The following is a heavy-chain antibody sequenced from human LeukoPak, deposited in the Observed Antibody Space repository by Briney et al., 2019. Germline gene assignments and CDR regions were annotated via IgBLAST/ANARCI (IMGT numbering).Heavy chain of an antibody. Sequence: GGSLRLSCAASGFTFSNTWMTWVRQAPGKGLEWVGRIRGKADGGTTDYAAFVKGRFTISKDESEDTLYLQMTSLKTEDTAVYYCATGFSATSHDGYWGQGTLVTVSS. J-gene: IGHJ4*02. D-gene: IGHD1-26*01. CDR2: IRGKADGGTT. V-gene: IGHV3-15*01. CDR3: ATGFSATSHDGY. CDR1: GFTFSNTW.